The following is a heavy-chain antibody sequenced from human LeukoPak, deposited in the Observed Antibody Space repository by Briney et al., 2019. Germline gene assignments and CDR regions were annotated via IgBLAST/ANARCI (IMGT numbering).Heavy chain of an antibody. CDR1: GFSFSTFW. Sequence: GGSLRLSCAGPGFSFSTFWMSWVRQAPGKGLEWVSVTYSGGTTYYADSVKGRFSISRDNSKNTLYLQMNSLRAEDTAVYYCARDRRGATTERGSWFDPWGQGTLVTVSS. CDR2: TYSGGTT. V-gene: IGHV3-66*01. J-gene: IGHJ5*02. D-gene: IGHD1-26*01. CDR3: ARDRRGATTERGSWFDP.